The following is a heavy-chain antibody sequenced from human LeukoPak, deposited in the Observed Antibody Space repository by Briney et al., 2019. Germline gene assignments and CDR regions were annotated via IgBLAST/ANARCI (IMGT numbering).Heavy chain of an antibody. Sequence: PGGSLRLSCSASGFTFSSYAMHWVRQAPGKGLEYVSSISSSGGNTYYADSLEGRFTISRDNSKNTLYIQMNSLRAEDTAVYYCVKALSGWYPRKLFDYWGQGTLVTVSS. D-gene: IGHD6-19*01. CDR3: VKALSGWYPRKLFDY. V-gene: IGHV3-64*05. CDR1: GFTFSSYA. CDR2: ISSSGGNT. J-gene: IGHJ4*02.